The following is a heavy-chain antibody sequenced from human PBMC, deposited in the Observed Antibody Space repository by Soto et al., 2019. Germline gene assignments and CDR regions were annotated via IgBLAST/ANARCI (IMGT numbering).Heavy chain of an antibody. CDR2: ISYDGSNR. Sequence: GGSLRLSCAASGFTFSRFGMHWVRQSPGKGLEWVAVISYDGSNRFYANSVKGRFTISRDNSKNTLYLQMHSLRTEDMAVYYCAKDLYGSETYTYYCGMDVWGQGTTVTVSS. CDR1: GFTFSRFG. D-gene: IGHD3-10*01. CDR3: AKDLYGSETYTYYCGMDV. J-gene: IGHJ6*01. V-gene: IGHV3-30*18.